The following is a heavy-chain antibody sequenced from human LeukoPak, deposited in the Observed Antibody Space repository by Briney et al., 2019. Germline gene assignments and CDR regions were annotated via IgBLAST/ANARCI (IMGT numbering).Heavy chain of an antibody. Sequence: ASVKVSCKASGGTFSSYTISWVRQAPGRGLEWMGRIIPILGIANYAQKFQGRVTITADKSTSTAYMELSSLRSEDTAVYYCARVGCSSTSCYTEWFDPWGQGTLVTVSS. CDR2: IIPILGIA. D-gene: IGHD2-2*02. CDR1: GGTFSSYT. CDR3: ARVGCSSTSCYTEWFDP. J-gene: IGHJ5*02. V-gene: IGHV1-69*02.